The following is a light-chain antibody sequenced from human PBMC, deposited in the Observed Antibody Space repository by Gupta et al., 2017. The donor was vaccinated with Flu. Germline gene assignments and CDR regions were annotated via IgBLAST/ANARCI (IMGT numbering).Light chain of an antibody. CDR2: EAS. Sequence: QSAFSDSRTSHGRGDMDGNKSLDWFQQMPGQAPRRLIYEASDLHSGVADKFSGSRSGTDFTLKISSVEAEDVVIYFCCQGEHYPWAFGQGTTVEIK. CDR1: HGRGDMDGNKS. CDR3: CQGEHYPWA. V-gene: IGKV2-30*01. J-gene: IGKJ1*01.